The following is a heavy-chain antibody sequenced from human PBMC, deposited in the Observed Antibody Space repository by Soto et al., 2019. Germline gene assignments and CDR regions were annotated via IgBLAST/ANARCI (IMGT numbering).Heavy chain of an antibody. Sequence: QITLKESGPTLVKPTQTLTLTCTFSGFSLSTSEVGVGWIRQPPGRALEWLALIYWDDDKRYSPSLKNRLTLTKDTSKNQVVLTMSNMDPVDTATYYCAHRFDWYYFDYWGQGTLVTVSS. CDR1: GFSLSTSEVG. CDR2: IYWDDDK. CDR3: AHRFDWYYFDY. J-gene: IGHJ4*02. D-gene: IGHD3-9*01. V-gene: IGHV2-5*02.